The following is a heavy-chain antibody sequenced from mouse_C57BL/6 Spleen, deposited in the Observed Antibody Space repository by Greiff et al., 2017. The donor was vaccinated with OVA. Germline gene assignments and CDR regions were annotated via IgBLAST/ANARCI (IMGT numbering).Heavy chain of an antibody. CDR3: ARQLRLRDYAMDY. CDR1: GYTFTSYW. D-gene: IGHD3-2*02. Sequence: QVQLQQPGTELVKPGASVKLSCTASGYTFTSYWMHWVKQTPGQGLEWIGNINPSNGGTNYNEKFKSKATLTVDKSSSTAYLQLSSLTSEDSSVYYCARQLRLRDYAMDYWGQGTSVTVSS. CDR2: INPSNGGT. J-gene: IGHJ4*01. V-gene: IGHV1-53*01.